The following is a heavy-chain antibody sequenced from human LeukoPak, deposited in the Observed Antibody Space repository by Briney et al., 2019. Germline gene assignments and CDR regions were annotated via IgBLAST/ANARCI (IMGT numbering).Heavy chain of an antibody. CDR2: IKQDGSEK. D-gene: IGHD3-10*01. V-gene: IGHV3-7*01. CDR1: GFTFSSYA. Sequence: GGSLRLSCAASGFTFSSYAMHWVRQAPGKGLEWVANIKQDGSEKYYVDSVKGRFTISRDNAKNSLYLQMNSLRAEDTAVYYCARDLSNYYGSGSYDDAFDIWGQGTMVTVSS. CDR3: ARDLSNYYGSGSYDDAFDI. J-gene: IGHJ3*02.